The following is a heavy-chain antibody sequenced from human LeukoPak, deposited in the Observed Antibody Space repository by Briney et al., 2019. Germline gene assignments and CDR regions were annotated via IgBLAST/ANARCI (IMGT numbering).Heavy chain of an antibody. J-gene: IGHJ4*02. CDR2: IIPIFGTA. CDR1: GGTFSSYA. Sequence: SVKVSCKASGGTFSSYAISWVRQAPGQGLEWMGGIIPIFGTANYAQKFQGRVTITADESTSTAYMELSSLRSGDTAVYYCAREGERYCTNGVCYDFDYWGQGTLVTVSS. V-gene: IGHV1-69*13. CDR3: AREGERYCTNGVCYDFDY. D-gene: IGHD2-8*01.